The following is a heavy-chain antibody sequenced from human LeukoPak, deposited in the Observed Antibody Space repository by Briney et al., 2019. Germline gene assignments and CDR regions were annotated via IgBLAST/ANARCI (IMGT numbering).Heavy chain of an antibody. Sequence: SETLSLTCAVYGGSFSGYYWSWIRQPPGKGLEWIGEINHSGSTNYNPSLKSRVTISVDTSKNQFSLKLSSVTAADTAVYYCARQRVRGVIIGYSDHWGQGTLVTVPS. D-gene: IGHD3-10*01. J-gene: IGHJ4*02. CDR1: GGSFSGYY. CDR3: ARQRVRGVIIGYSDH. CDR2: INHSGST. V-gene: IGHV4-34*01.